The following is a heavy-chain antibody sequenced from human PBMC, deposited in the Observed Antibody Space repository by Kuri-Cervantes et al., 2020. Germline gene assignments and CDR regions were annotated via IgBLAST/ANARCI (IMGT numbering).Heavy chain of an antibody. CDR1: GFTVSNNY. V-gene: IGHV4-34*01. CDR3: ARGVLKLITIVRNTNWFDP. D-gene: IGHD3-10*01. Sequence: WGSLRLSCAVSGFTVSNNYMSWVRKAPGQGLEWIGEINNSESTNYNPSLKSRVTISVDTSKNKFPLKLSSVTAADTAVYYCARGVLKLITIVRNTNWFDPWGQGTLVTVSS. CDR2: INNSEST. J-gene: IGHJ5*02.